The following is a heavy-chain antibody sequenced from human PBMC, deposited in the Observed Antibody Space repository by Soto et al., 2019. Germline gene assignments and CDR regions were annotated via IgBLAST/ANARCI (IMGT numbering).Heavy chain of an antibody. CDR1: GGSISSSSYY. D-gene: IGHD6-13*01. Sequence: SETLSLTCTVSGGSISSSSYYWGWIRQPPGKGLEWIGSIYYSGSTYYNPSLKSRVTISVDTSKNQFSLKLSSVTAADTAVYYCARQAPIAAAGPPFYYYYGMDVWGQGTTVTVSS. V-gene: IGHV4-39*01. CDR2: IYYSGST. J-gene: IGHJ6*02. CDR3: ARQAPIAAAGPPFYYYYGMDV.